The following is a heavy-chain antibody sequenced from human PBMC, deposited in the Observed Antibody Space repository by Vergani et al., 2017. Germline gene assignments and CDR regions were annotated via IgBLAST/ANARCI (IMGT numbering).Heavy chain of an antibody. J-gene: IGHJ5*02. Sequence: QVQLVQSGAEVKKPGASVKVSCKASGYTFTSYAMHWVRQAPGQRLEWMGWINAGNGNTKYSQKFQGRVTITRDTAASTAYMELSSLRSEDSAVYYCARAGGPAAIGYWFDPWGQGTLVTGSS. CDR1: GYTFTSYA. D-gene: IGHD2-2*02. CDR2: INAGNGNT. CDR3: ARAGGPAAIGYWFDP. V-gene: IGHV1-3*01.